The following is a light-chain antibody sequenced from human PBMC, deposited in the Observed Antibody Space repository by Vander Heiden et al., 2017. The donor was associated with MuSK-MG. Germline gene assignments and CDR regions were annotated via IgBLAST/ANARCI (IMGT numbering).Light chain of an antibody. J-gene: IGKJ3*01. CDR2: WAS. V-gene: IGKV4-1*01. CDR1: KSVLYSSNNKNH. CDR3: QQYYSSPRT. Sequence: DIVMTQSPDSLAVSLGERATINCKPSKSVLYSSNNKNHLAWYQQKPGQPPKLLIHWASTRESGVPDRFSGSGSGTDFTLTISSLQAEDVAVYYCQQYYSSPRTFGHGTKVDIK.